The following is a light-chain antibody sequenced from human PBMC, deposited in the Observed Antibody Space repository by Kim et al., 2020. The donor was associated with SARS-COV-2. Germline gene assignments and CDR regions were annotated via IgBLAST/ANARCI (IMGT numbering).Light chain of an antibody. CDR3: NSRDSNDNVV. Sequence: VALGQTVRIKCQGDSLRSYYATWYQQKPGRAPIVVIYGKNNRPSGIPDRFSGSSSGNTASLTITGTQAGDEADYYCNSRDSNDNVVFGGGTKLTVL. CDR2: GKN. V-gene: IGLV3-19*01. CDR1: SLRSYY. J-gene: IGLJ2*01.